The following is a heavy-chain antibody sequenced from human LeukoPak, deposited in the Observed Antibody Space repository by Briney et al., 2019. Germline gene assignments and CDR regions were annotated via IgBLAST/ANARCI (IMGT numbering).Heavy chain of an antibody. J-gene: IGHJ4*02. V-gene: IGHV3-23*01. CDR3: ARDGVGASDSLDY. Sequence: GGSLRLSCAASGFTFSSYAMSWVRQAPGKGLEWVSAISGSGGSTYYADSVKGRFTISRDNAKTSLYLQMNSLRAEDTAVYYCARDGVGASDSLDYWGQGTLVTVSS. CDR2: ISGSGGST. CDR1: GFTFSSYA. D-gene: IGHD1-26*01.